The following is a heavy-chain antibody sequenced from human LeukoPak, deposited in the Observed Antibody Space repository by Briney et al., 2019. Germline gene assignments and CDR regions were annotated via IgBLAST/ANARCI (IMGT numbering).Heavy chain of an antibody. CDR3: ARGPPYCSGGSCYLNWFDP. J-gene: IGHJ5*02. D-gene: IGHD2-15*01. CDR2: LNHSGST. Sequence: PSETLSLTCAVYGGSFSGYYWSWIRQPPGKGLEWIGELNHSGSTNYNPSLKSRVTISVDTSKNQFSLKLSSVTAADTAVYYCARGPPYCSGGSCYLNWFDPWGQGTLVTVSS. CDR1: GGSFSGYY. V-gene: IGHV4-34*01.